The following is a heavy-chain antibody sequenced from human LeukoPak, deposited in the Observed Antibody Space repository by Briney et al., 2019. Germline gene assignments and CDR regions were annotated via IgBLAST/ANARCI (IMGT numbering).Heavy chain of an antibody. CDR2: IYWDDDK. J-gene: IGHJ3*01. D-gene: IGHD6-13*01. V-gene: IGHV2-5*02. Sequence: SGPTLVKPTQTLTLTCTFSGFSLSTSGVGVGWIRQPPGKALEWLALIYWDDDKRYSPSLKSRLTITEDSSKNQAVLTMTNMDPVDTATYYCAHAGAAGSDDALDVWGQGTMVTVSS. CDR1: GFSLSTSGVG. CDR3: AHAGAAGSDDALDV.